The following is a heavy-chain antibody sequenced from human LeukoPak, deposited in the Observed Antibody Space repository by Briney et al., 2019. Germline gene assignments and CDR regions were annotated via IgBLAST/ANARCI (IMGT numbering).Heavy chain of an antibody. D-gene: IGHD3-22*01. CDR3: ARAPSEIGGYYPEYFRH. Sequence: NPGGSLRLSCAASGFTFSSYWMHWVRQAPGKGLVWVSRIKSDGSTNYADSVKGRFTISRDNAKNTLSLQMTSLRAEDTGVYYCARAPSEIGGYYPEYFRHWGQGTLVTVSS. J-gene: IGHJ1*01. V-gene: IGHV3-74*01. CDR2: IKSDGST. CDR1: GFTFSSYW.